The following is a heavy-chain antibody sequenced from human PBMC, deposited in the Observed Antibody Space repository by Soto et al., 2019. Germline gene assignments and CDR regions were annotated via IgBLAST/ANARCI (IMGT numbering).Heavy chain of an antibody. J-gene: IGHJ4*02. CDR2: IDYSGTA. CDR3: ARITGRHLDY. Sequence: SETLSLTCTVSSGSISVTNVFWGWVRQPPGKGLEWIGNIDYSGTAYFSPSLATRVTFHVDTSKNQFSLTLYSVTAADTAVYYCARITGRHLDYWGQGILVTVPS. D-gene: IGHD1-20*01. V-gene: IGHV4-39*01. CDR1: SGSISVTNVF.